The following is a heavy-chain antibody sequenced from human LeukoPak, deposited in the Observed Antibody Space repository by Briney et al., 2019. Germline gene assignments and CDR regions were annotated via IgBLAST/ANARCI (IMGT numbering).Heavy chain of an antibody. V-gene: IGHV4-34*01. CDR2: INHSGST. CDR1: GGSFSGYY. D-gene: IGHD2-21*02. CDR3: ARTWVVTAILADQDQFAAFAI. J-gene: IGHJ3*02. Sequence: SETLSLTCAVYGGSFSGYYWSWIRQPPGKGLEWIGEINHSGSTNYNPSLQRRVTTSVDTSKTQFSLKLSSVTAAATAVYYCARTWVVTAILADQDQFAAFAIWGQGTMVTVSS.